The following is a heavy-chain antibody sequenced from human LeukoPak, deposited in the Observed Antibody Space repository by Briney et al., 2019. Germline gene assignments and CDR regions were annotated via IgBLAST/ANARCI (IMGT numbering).Heavy chain of an antibody. V-gene: IGHV4-39*07. D-gene: IGHD3-10*01. Sequence: SETLSLTCTVSGGTIYSSSYYWVWIRQPPGQGLEWIGSIYFSGVTYYSESLKSRVTISTSGSQFSLRLNSVIAADTAVYYCAKSNGYGLVDIWGQGTMVTVSS. CDR1: GGTIYSSSYY. CDR3: AKSNGYGLVDI. J-gene: IGHJ3*02. CDR2: IYFSGVT.